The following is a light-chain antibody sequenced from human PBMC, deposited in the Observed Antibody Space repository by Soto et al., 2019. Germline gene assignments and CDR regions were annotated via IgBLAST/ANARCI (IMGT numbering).Light chain of an antibody. CDR3: CAYAGSSTWV. J-gene: IGLJ3*02. V-gene: IGLV2-23*01. CDR2: EAT. CDR1: SSDVGSYNL. Sequence: QSALTQPASVSGYPGQSITISCTGTSSDVGSYNLVSWYQQHPGKVPKLMIYEATKRPSGVFNRFSASKTGNTASLTISGLQAEDEADYYCCAYAGSSTWVFGGGTKLTVL.